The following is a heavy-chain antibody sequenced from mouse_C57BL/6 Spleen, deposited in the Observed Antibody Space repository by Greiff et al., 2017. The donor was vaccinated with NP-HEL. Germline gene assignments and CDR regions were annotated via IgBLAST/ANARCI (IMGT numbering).Heavy chain of an antibody. CDR2: IDPENGDT. V-gene: IGHV14-4*01. CDR3: TTGYYYGSSYRFAY. D-gene: IGHD1-1*01. Sequence: EVQVVESGAELVRPGASVKLSCTASGFNIKDDYMHWVKQRPEQGLEWIGWIDPENGDTEYASKFQGKATITADTSSNTAYLQLSSLTSEDTAVYYCTTGYYYGSSYRFAYWGQGTLVTVSA. CDR1: GFNIKDDY. J-gene: IGHJ3*01.